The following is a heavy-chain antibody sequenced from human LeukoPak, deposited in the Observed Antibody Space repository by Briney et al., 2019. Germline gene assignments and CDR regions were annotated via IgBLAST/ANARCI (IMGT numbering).Heavy chain of an antibody. CDR2: IKQDGSEK. D-gene: IGHD2-8*01. J-gene: IGHJ3*01. CDR1: GFTFDDYG. Sequence: GGSLRLSCAASGFTFDDYGMSWVRQAPGKGLEWVANIKQDGSEKYYVDSVKGRFTISRDNAKNSLYLQMNSLRADDTAVYFCARVVLRSFDVWGQGTMVTVSS. CDR3: ARVVLRSFDV. V-gene: IGHV3-7*01.